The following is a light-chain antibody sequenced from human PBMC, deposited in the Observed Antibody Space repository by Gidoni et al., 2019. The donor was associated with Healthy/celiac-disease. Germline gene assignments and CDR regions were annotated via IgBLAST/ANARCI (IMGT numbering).Light chain of an antibody. CDR2: HAS. J-gene: IGKJ1*01. CDR1: QGINSA. V-gene: IGKV1-13*02. Sequence: IQLTQSPSYLSASVGDRVTINCRASQGINSALAWYQQKPGKAPDLLIYHASTLESGVPSRFSGSGAGTDFTLTISSLQPEDFATYYCQHSNSYPQTFGQGTKVEIK. CDR3: QHSNSYPQT.